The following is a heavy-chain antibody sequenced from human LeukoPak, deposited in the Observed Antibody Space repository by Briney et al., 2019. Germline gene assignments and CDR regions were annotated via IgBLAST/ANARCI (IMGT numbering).Heavy chain of an antibody. CDR3: VKDPRGAYYYGLGSYMDY. Sequence: GGSLRLSCAASGFTSSSFGIHWVRQAPGKGLEWVAVISSDGNNKYYADSVKGRFTISRDNSKNTLYLQMNSLRAEDTAVYYCVKDPRGAYYYGLGSYMDYWGQGTLVTVSS. V-gene: IGHV3-30*18. CDR1: GFTSSSFG. D-gene: IGHD3-10*01. J-gene: IGHJ4*02. CDR2: ISSDGNNK.